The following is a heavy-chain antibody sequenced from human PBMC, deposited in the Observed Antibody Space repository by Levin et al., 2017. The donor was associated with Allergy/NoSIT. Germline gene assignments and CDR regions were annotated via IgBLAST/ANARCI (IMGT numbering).Heavy chain of an antibody. CDR1: GGSIRSSSYY. V-gene: IGHV4-39*01. Sequence: SQTLSLTCTVSGGSIRSSSYYWGWIRQSPGKGLEWIGSMYYSGNTYYNPSLKSRVTTSVDTSQNQLSLNLTSVTAADTAVYHCARHPPRTVVTDVEDWYFDLWGRGTLVTVSS. CDR2: MYYSGNT. J-gene: IGHJ2*01. D-gene: IGHD4-23*01. CDR3: ARHPPRTVVTDVEDWYFDL.